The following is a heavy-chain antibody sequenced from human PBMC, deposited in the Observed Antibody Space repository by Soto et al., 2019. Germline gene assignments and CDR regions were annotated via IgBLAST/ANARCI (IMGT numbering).Heavy chain of an antibody. V-gene: IGHV3-23*01. CDR1: GFTFSSYA. CDR3: AKKGQGTDHFDY. J-gene: IGHJ4*02. D-gene: IGHD3-10*01. CDR2: ISGSGGST. Sequence: GSLRLSCAASGFTFSSYAMSWVRQAPGKGLEWVSGISGSGGSTYYADSVKGRFTISRDSSKNTLYLQMNSLGAEDTAVYYCAKKGQGTDHFDYWGQGTLVTVSS.